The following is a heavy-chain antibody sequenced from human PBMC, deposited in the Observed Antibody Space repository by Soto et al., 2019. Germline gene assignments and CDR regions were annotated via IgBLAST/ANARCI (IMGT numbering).Heavy chain of an antibody. J-gene: IGHJ6*02. Sequence: PGGSLRLSCAASGFTFSDYFLTWIRQAPGKGLEWVSYISSSGNDIYYADSVKGRFTISRDNAQNSLYLQMNSLRAEDTAVYYCARDLFYGMDVWGQGTTVTVSS. V-gene: IGHV3-11*01. CDR1: GFTFSDYF. CDR2: ISSSGNDI. CDR3: ARDLFYGMDV.